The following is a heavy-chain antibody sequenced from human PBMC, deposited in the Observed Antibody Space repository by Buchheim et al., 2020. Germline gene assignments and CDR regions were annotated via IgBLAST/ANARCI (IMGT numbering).Heavy chain of an antibody. Sequence: QVQLQESGPGLVKPSATLSLTCSVSGYSITSGYFWGWIRQPPGKGLEWIGTIYHSGTIYYNPSLKRRVPMSVNTSKKKFSFKLSSVTAADTAVYYCARGRIAVAVFFDYWGQGTL. D-gene: IGHD6-19*01. CDR3: ARGRIAVAVFFDY. CDR2: IYHSGTI. J-gene: IGHJ4*02. V-gene: IGHV4-38-2*02. CDR1: GYSITSGYF.